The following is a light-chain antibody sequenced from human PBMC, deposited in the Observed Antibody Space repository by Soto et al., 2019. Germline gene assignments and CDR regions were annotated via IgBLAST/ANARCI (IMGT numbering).Light chain of an antibody. J-gene: IGLJ1*01. CDR1: RSDIGDSNF. V-gene: IGLV2-14*01. Sequence: QSALTQATSVSGSPGQSFTISCTGPRSDIGDSNFISWYQHSPGKAPRLLIYEVNNRPSGVSRRFSGSKAGNTASLTISGLPDDDEADYFCASFRSGTILVFGSGTKVTV. CDR2: EVN. CDR3: ASFRSGTILV.